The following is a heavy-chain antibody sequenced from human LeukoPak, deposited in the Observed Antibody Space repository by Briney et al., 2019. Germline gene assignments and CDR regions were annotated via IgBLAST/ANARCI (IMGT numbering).Heavy chain of an antibody. J-gene: IGHJ4*02. D-gene: IGHD6-13*01. Sequence: GGSLTLSCAASGFTFSSYGMHWVRLAPGKGLGWVSVISYDGSNKYYADSVKGRFTSSRDNSKNTLYLQMTSLRAEDTAVYYCASSLPRYSSSWYLFNYWGQGTLVTVSS. CDR3: ASSLPRYSSSWYLFNY. V-gene: IGHV3-30*03. CDR2: ISYDGSNK. CDR1: GFTFSSYG.